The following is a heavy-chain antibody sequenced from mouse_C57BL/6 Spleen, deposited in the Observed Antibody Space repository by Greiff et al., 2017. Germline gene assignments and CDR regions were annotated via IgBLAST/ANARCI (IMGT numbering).Heavy chain of an antibody. V-gene: IGHV1-82*01. D-gene: IGHD4-1*02. CDR1: GYAFSSSW. J-gene: IGHJ2*01. Sequence: QVQLQQSGPELVKPGASVKISCKASGYAFSSSWMNWVQQRPGKGLEWIGRIYPGDGDTNYNGKFKGKATLTADKSSSTAYMQLSSLTSEDSAVYFCAINSYYFDYWGQGTTLTVSS. CDR3: AINSYYFDY. CDR2: IYPGDGDT.